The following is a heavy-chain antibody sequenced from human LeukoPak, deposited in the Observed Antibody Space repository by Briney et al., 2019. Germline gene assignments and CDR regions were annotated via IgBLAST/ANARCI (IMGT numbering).Heavy chain of an antibody. J-gene: IGHJ3*01. CDR3: ARRTPRCGGTCYDAFDV. Sequence: ASVKVSCKASGYTFIDYDINWVRQAPGQGLEWMGLMSPHNGHTEYAQNFQGRVTMTRDTSTGTAYMELRSLRSEDTPVYYCARRTPRCGGTCYDAFDVWGQGTMVTVSS. D-gene: IGHD2-21*01. CDR2: MSPHNGHT. V-gene: IGHV1-8*01. CDR1: GYTFIDYD.